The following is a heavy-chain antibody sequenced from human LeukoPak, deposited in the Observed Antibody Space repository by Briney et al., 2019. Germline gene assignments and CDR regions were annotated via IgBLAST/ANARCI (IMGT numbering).Heavy chain of an antibody. CDR3: ARMDTAMVDYYYYMDV. J-gene: IGHJ6*03. CDR2: IYYSGST. V-gene: IGHV4-59*01. Sequence: PSETLSLTCTVSGGSISSYYWSWIRQPPGKGLEWIGYIYYSGSTNYNPSLKSRVTISVDTSKNQFSLKLSSVTAADTAVYYCARMDTAMVDYYYYMDVWGKGTTVTISS. CDR1: GGSISSYY. D-gene: IGHD5-18*01.